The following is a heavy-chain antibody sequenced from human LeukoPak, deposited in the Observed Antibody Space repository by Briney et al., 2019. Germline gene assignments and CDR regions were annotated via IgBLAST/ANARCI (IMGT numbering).Heavy chain of an antibody. CDR1: GFTFSSYS. V-gene: IGHV3-21*01. D-gene: IGHD6-19*01. CDR3: ASTDPARYSSGWYNY. Sequence: PGGSLRLSCAASGFTFSSYSMNWVRQAPGKGLEWVSSISSSSSYIYYADSVKGRFTISRDNAKNSLYLQMNSLRAEDTAVYYCASTDPARYSSGWYNYWGQGTLVTVSS. CDR2: ISSSSSYI. J-gene: IGHJ4*02.